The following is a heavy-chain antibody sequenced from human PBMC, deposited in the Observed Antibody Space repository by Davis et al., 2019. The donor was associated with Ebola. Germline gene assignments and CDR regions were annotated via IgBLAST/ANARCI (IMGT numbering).Heavy chain of an antibody. CDR1: GCTFTGYY. V-gene: IGHV1-2*06. CDR2: INPKSGGT. CDR3: VDSGLDFDF. D-gene: IGHD6-19*01. J-gene: IGHJ4*02. Sequence: AASVKVSCKASGCTFTGYYMHWVRQAPGQGLEWMGRINPKSGGTNYAQKFQGRATMARDTSIRTAYMELSRLRSDDTAIYYCVDSGLDFDFWGQGTLVTVSS.